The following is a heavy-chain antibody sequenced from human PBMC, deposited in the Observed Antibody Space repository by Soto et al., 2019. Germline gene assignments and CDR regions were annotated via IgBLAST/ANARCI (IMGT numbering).Heavy chain of an antibody. CDR2: IYYSGST. D-gene: IGHD5-12*01. V-gene: IGHV4-39*07. CDR1: GGSISSSSYY. CDR3: ARDFQRGLRLNWFDP. Sequence: SETLSLTCTVSGGSISSSSYYWGWIRQPPGKGLEWIGSIYYSGSTNYNPSLKSRVTISVDTSKNQFSLKLSSVTAADTAVYYCARDFQRGLRLNWFDPWGQGTLVTVPQ. J-gene: IGHJ5*02.